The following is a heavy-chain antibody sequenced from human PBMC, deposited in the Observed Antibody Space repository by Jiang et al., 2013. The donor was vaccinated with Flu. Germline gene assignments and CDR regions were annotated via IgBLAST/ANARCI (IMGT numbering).Heavy chain of an antibody. CDR3: ARLIVGAVDY. J-gene: IGHJ4*02. CDR1: GFTFSSHW. CDR2: IKQDGSEK. Sequence: LLESGGGLVQPGGSLRLSCTVSGFTFSSHWMSWVRQAPGKGLEWVANIKQDGSEKYYVDSVKGRFTISRDNAKNSLYLQMNSLRAEDTAVYYCARLIVGAVDYWGQGTLVTVPS. D-gene: IGHD1-26*01. V-gene: IGHV3-7*03.